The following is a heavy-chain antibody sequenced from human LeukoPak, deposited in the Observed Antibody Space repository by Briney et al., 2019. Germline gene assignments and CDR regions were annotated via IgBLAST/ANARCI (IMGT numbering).Heavy chain of an antibody. V-gene: IGHV4-59*01. CDR2: IYYSGST. D-gene: IGHD2-2*01. J-gene: IGHJ4*02. CDR1: GGSISGYY. CDR3: ARATAPYAMIDY. Sequence: HSETLSLTCTVSGGSISGYYWSWIRQPPGKGLELIGYIYYSGSTNYNPSLESRVTISVDTSKKQFSLKLSSVTAADTAVYYCARATAPYAMIDYWGQGTLVTVSS.